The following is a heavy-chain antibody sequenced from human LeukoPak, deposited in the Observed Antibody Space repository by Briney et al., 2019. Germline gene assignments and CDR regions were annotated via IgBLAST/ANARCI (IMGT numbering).Heavy chain of an antibody. J-gene: IGHJ5*02. CDR3: ARPRDDNSGYYIS. CDR2: IYRGGTT. V-gene: IGHV3-53*01. Sequence: PGGPLRLSCAASGFTVSSSFMSWVRQAPGKGLEWVSLIYRGGTTYVADSVKGRFTVSRDISKNTLYLQMNSLRAEDTALYYCARPRDDNSGYYISWGQGSLVTVSS. D-gene: IGHD6-19*01. CDR1: GFTVSSSF.